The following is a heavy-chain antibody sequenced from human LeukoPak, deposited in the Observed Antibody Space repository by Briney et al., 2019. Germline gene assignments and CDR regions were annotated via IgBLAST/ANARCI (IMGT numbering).Heavy chain of an antibody. J-gene: IGHJ4*02. Sequence: GGSLRLSCAASGFTFSSYSMNWVRQAPGKGLEWFSSISSSSSYIYYADSVKGRFTISRDNAKNSLYLQMNSLRAEDTAVYYCATADLGYCSGGSCYPDYWGQGTLVTVSS. V-gene: IGHV3-21*01. CDR2: ISSSSSYI. CDR3: ATADLGYCSGGSCYPDY. CDR1: GFTFSSYS. D-gene: IGHD2-15*01.